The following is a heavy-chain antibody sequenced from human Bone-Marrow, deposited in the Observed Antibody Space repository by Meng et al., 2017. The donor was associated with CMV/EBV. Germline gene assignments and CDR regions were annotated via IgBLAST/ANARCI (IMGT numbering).Heavy chain of an antibody. CDR3: AKDGHYDESRVYYQGGGAFEI. CDR1: GFTFSSYW. D-gene: IGHD3-22*01. V-gene: IGHV3-7*03. CDR2: IKQDGSEK. Sequence: GGSLRLSCAASGFTFSSYWMSWVRQAPGKGLEWVANIKQDGSEKYYVDSVKGRFTISRDNAKNSLYLQMNSLRAEDTALYYCAKDGHYDESRVYYQGGGAFEIWGQGTMVTVSS. J-gene: IGHJ3*02.